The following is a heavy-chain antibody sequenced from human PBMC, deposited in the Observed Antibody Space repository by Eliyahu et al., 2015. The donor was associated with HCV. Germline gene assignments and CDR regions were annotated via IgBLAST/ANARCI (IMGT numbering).Heavy chain of an antibody. Sequence: QVLLQESGPGLVKPSGTLALTCVVSGDSVRDINWWGWVRQPPGKGLEWIGDIFHNGNTNFNPSLKSRVTISLDKSKNEFSLKLTSVTAADTAVYYCAREAVNLGYNFDYWGQGTLVTVSS. D-gene: IGHD2-15*01. CDR1: GDSVRDINW. J-gene: IGHJ4*02. CDR3: AREAVNLGYNFDY. V-gene: IGHV4-4*02. CDR2: IFHNGNT.